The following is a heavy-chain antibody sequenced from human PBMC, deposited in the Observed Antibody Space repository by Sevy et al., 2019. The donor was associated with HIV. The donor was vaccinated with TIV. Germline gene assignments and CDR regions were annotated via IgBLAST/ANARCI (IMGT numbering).Heavy chain of an antibody. V-gene: IGHV3-11*01. CDR3: ARGLGSSSDAFGI. Sequence: GGSLRLSCAASGFTFSDYYMSWIRQGPEKGLEWISYISGSGATIFYADSMKGRFTISRDNAKNSLFLQINSLKAEDTAVYYCARGLGSSSDAFGIWGQGTMVTVSS. D-gene: IGHD2-15*01. J-gene: IGHJ3*02. CDR1: GFTFSDYY. CDR2: ISGSGATI.